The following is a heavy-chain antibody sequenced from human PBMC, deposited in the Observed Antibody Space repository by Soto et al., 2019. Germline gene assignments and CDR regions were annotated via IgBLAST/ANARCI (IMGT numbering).Heavy chain of an antibody. Sequence: QVQLQQWGAGLLKPSETLSLTCAVYGGSFSGYYWSWIRQPPGKGLEWIGEINHSGSTNYNPSLKSRVTISVDQSKNQFSLKLSSVTAADTAVYYCARVREPLTGGPWFDPWGQGTLVTVSS. CDR2: INHSGST. CDR1: GGSFSGYY. V-gene: IGHV4-34*01. D-gene: IGHD1-26*01. J-gene: IGHJ5*02. CDR3: ARVREPLTGGPWFDP.